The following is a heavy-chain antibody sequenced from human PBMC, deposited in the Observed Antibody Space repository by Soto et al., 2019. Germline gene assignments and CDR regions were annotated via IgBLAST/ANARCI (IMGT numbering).Heavy chain of an antibody. CDR2: IHYSGST. J-gene: IGHJ4*02. CDR3: ASSPRKAGIAGR. CDR1: GGSISSASYY. Sequence: KPSETLSLTCTVSGGSISSASYYWSWIRQHPGKDLEWIGYIHYSGSTYYNPSLKSRVTISVDTSKNQFSLKLNSVTAADTAVYYCASSPRKAGIAGRWGQGTLVTVSS. D-gene: IGHD6-13*01. V-gene: IGHV4-31*03.